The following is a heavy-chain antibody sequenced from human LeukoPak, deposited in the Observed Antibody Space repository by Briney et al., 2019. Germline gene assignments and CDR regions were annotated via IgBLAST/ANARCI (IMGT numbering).Heavy chain of an antibody. CDR2: VRYDQSAT. CDR1: GFNFSICG. D-gene: IGHD3-3*01. J-gene: IGHJ4*02. CDR3: VKDQGECPGSRCYLRFLEY. V-gene: IGHV3-30*02. Sequence: PGGSLRLSCAASGFNFSICGMHWVRQAPGKGLEWVTFVRYDQSATVYADSVQGRFAISRDNSKNTVYLQMNSLRVEDTALYFCVKDQGECPGSRCYLRFLEYWGQGTLVIVSS.